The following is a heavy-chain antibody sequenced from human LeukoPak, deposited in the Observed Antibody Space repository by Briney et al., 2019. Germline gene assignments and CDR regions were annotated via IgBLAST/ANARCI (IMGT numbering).Heavy chain of an antibody. CDR2: IYYSGST. Sequence: SETLSLTCTVSGGSISSYYWSWLRQPPGKGLEWIGYIYYSGSTNYNPSLKSRVTISVDTSKNQFSLKLSSVTAADTAVYYCARVPLDTAMVAPWGQGTLVTVSS. CDR1: GGSISSYY. D-gene: IGHD5-18*01. J-gene: IGHJ5*02. V-gene: IGHV4-59*01. CDR3: ARVPLDTAMVAP.